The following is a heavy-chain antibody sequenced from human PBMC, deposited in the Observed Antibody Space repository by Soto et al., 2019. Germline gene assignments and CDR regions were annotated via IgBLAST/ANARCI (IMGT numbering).Heavy chain of an antibody. CDR1: GDSISSYS. CDR2: IYHSGRA. D-gene: IGHD5-18*01. V-gene: IGHV4-30-2*01. J-gene: IGHJ4*02. Sequence: QVQLQESGSGLVKPSQTLSLTCVVSGDSISSYSWSWIRQPPGKGLEWIGYIYHSGRAFYNSSLKSRFTMSVDGSKNQISLNLRSVTAADTAVYYCVRDRGYGTLDYWGQGTLVTVSS. CDR3: VRDRGYGTLDY.